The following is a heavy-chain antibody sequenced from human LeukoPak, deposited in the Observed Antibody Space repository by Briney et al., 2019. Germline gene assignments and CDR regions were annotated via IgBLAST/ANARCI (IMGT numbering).Heavy chain of an antibody. V-gene: IGHV4-59*01. J-gene: IGHJ4*02. D-gene: IGHD2-21*01. CDR2: IYYSGST. CDR1: GGSISSYY. CDR3: AREIPHRN. Sequence: PSETLSLTCTVSGGSISSYYWSWIRQPPGKGLEWIGYIYYSGSTSYNPSLKSRVTISVDTSKDQFSLKLSSVTAADTAVYYCAREIPHRNWGQGTLVTVSS.